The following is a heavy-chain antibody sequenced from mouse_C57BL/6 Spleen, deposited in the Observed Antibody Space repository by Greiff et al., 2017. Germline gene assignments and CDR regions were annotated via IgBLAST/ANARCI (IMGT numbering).Heavy chain of an antibody. D-gene: IGHD1-1*01. Sequence: QVQLQQSGPELVKPGASVKISCKASGYAFSSSWMNWVKQRPGKGLEWIGRIYPGDGDTNYNGKFKGKATLTADKSSSTAYMQLSSLTSEDSAVYCCAREEGLRMTTVVRNYFDYWGQGTTLTVSS. J-gene: IGHJ2*01. CDR1: GYAFSSSW. V-gene: IGHV1-82*01. CDR2: IYPGDGDT. CDR3: AREEGLRMTTVVRNYFDY.